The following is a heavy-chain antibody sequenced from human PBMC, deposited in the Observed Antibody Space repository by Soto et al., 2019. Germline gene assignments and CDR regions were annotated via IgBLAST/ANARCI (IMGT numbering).Heavy chain of an antibody. CDR3: TTRLPAHFDH. CDR2: ISDLATGHS. Sequence: GGSLRLSCAASGFSFSDYTLNWVRQAPGKGLEWVSTISDLATGHSHYGDSVRGRFAISRDDSRNKIYLRMDNLRDEDTAQYYCTTRLPAHFDHRGQGAIVTVSS. J-gene: IGHJ4*02. D-gene: IGHD2-15*01. V-gene: IGHV3-23*01. CDR1: GFSFSDYT.